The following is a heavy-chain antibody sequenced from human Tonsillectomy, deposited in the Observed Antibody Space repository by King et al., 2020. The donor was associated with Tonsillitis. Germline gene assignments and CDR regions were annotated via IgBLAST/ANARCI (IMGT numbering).Heavy chain of an antibody. CDR3: ASRFGETPRCG. Sequence: VQLVESGGALVQPGGSLRLSCGFSGFTFSSYAMSWVRQAPGKGLDWVSAISGNGGATFYADSVKGRFTVSRDNSKSTLYLQMNSLRVEDTAVYYCASRFGETPRCGWGQGTLVTVSS. CDR2: ISGNGGAT. CDR1: GFTFSSYA. J-gene: IGHJ4*02. V-gene: IGHV3-23*04. D-gene: IGHD3-10*01.